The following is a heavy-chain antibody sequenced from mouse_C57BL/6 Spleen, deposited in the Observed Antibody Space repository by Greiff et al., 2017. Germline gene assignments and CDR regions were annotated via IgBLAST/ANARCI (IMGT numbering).Heavy chain of an antibody. CDR2: IYPRSGNT. Sequence: VQLQQSGAELARPGASVKLSCKASGYTFTSYGISWVKQRTGQGLEWIGEIYPRSGNTYYNEKFKGKATLTADKSSSTAYMELRSPTSEDSAVYFCARSGDYGSSPFAYWGQGTLVTVSA. CDR1: GYTFTSYG. D-gene: IGHD1-1*01. CDR3: ARSGDYGSSPFAY. J-gene: IGHJ3*01. V-gene: IGHV1-81*01.